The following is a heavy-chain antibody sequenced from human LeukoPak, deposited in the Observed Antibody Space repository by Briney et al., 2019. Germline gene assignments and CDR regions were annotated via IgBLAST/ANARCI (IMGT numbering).Heavy chain of an antibody. D-gene: IGHD6-19*01. J-gene: IGHJ3*02. CDR3: ATALIAVAGNDAFDI. V-gene: IGHV1-24*01. CDR2: FDPEDGET. Sequence: ASVKVSCKVSGYTLTELSMHWVRQAPGKGLEWMGGFDPEDGETIYAQKFQGRVTMTEDTSTDTAYMELSSLRSEDTAVYYCATALIAVAGNDAFDIWGQGTMVTVSS. CDR1: GYTLTELS.